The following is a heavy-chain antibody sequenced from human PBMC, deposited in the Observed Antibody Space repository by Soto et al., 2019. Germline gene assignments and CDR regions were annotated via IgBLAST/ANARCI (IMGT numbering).Heavy chain of an antibody. CDR2: IYHSGST. CDR3: ARDSPPTDY. J-gene: IGHJ4*02. V-gene: IGHV4-30-2*01. Sequence: SETLSLTCAVSGGSISSGGYSWSWIRQPPGKGLEWIGYIYHSGSTYYNPSLKSRVTISVDRSKNQFSLKLNSVTAADTAVYYCARDSPPTDYWGQGTLVTVSS. CDR1: GGSISSGGYS.